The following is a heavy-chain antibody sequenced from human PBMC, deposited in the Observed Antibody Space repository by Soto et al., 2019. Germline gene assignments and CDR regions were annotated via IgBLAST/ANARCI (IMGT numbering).Heavy chain of an antibody. V-gene: IGHV3-33*01. CDR1: GFTFSSYG. CDR2: IWYDGSNK. J-gene: IGHJ4*02. CDR3: ARDLAAAGLDY. D-gene: IGHD6-13*01. Sequence: PGGSLRLSCAASGFTFSSYGMHWVRQAPGKGLEWVAVIWYDGSNKYYADSVKGRFTISRDNSKNTLYLQMNSLRAEDTAVYYCARDLAAAGLDYWGQGTLVTVSS.